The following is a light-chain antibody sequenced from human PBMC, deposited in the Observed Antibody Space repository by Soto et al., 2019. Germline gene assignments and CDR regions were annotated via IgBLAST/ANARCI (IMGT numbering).Light chain of an antibody. CDR1: QDISSS. CDR3: QQSYVTPWT. CDR2: AAS. J-gene: IGKJ1*01. V-gene: IGKV1-39*01. Sequence: DIQMTQSPSSLSASIGDRVTISCRASQDISSSLNRYQHKSGKAPKLLIYAASGLHSGVPSRFSGSGSGTDFTLTISSLQPEDFATYYCQQSYVTPWTFGQGTKVDIK.